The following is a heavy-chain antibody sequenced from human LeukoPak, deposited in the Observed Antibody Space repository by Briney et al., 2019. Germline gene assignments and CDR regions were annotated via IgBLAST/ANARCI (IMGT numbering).Heavy chain of an antibody. CDR2: IYSGGAI. CDR1: GFTFSTYA. V-gene: IGHV3-23*03. Sequence: GGSLRLSCEVSGFTFSTYAMSWVRQAPGKGLEWVSLIYSGGAIRYADSVKGRFTISRDSSKNTLFLQMNDLTVEDTARYYCARRPGNWGQGILVTVSS. D-gene: IGHD1-14*01. J-gene: IGHJ4*02. CDR3: ARRPGN.